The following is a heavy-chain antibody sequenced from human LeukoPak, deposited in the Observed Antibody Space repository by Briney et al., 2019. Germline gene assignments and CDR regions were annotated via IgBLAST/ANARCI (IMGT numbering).Heavy chain of an antibody. V-gene: IGHV3-20*04. Sequence: GGSLRLSCAVSGFTLDDYGMSWVRQAPGKGLEWVSGSNWNGGSTGYADSVKGRFTISRDNAKNSLYLQMNSLRAEDTALYYCARRWDSRFYFDYWGQGTLVTVSS. D-gene: IGHD1-26*01. J-gene: IGHJ4*02. CDR2: SNWNGGST. CDR1: GFTLDDYG. CDR3: ARRWDSRFYFDY.